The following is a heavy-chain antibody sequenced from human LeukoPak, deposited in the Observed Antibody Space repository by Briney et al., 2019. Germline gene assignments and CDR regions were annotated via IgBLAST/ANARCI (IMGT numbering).Heavy chain of an antibody. Sequence: SETLSLTCAVYGVSFSGYYWSWIRQPPGKGLEWIGEINHSGSTNYNPSLKSRVTISVDTSKNQFSLKLSSVTAADTAVYYCASSNSTGFDYWGQGTLVTVSS. J-gene: IGHJ4*02. V-gene: IGHV4-34*01. CDR3: ASSNSTGFDY. CDR1: GVSFSGYY. CDR2: INHSGST. D-gene: IGHD6-13*01.